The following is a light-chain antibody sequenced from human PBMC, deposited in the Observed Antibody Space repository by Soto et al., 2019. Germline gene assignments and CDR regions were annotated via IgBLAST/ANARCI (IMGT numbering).Light chain of an antibody. V-gene: IGKV1-27*01. Sequence: DIQMTQSPSSLSSSVGDRVTITCRASQGISTYLAWYQQKPGKVPKLLIYAASTLQSGVPSRFSGSGFGTDFALTISSLQPEDVATYYCQKYNSAPYTFGQGTKLEVK. CDR3: QKYNSAPYT. CDR1: QGISTY. J-gene: IGKJ2*01. CDR2: AAS.